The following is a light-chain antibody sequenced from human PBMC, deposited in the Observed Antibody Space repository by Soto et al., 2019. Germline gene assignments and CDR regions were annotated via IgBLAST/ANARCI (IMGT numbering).Light chain of an antibody. CDR2: RDS. V-gene: IGLV3-9*01. CDR3: QVWDSSTPVV. J-gene: IGLJ2*01. Sequence: SYELTQPLSVSVALGQTARITCGGNNIGSKKVEWYQQQPGQAPVLVIDRDSNRPSGIPERFSGSNSGNTATLTISRAQAEDEAYYFCQVWDSSTPVVFGGGTKLPVL. CDR1: NIGSKK.